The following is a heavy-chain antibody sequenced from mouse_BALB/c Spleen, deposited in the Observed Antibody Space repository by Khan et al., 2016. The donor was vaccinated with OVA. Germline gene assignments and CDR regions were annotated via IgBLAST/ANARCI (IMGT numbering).Heavy chain of an antibody. CDR2: ISNLAYSI. Sequence: EVKLVESGGGLVQPGGSRKLSCAASGFTFSDYGMAWVRQAPGKGPEWVAFISNLAYSIYYADTVTGRFTISRENAKNTLYLEMSSLRSEDTAMYYCARGGRYGLYAMDYWGQGTSVTVSS. V-gene: IGHV5-15*02. CDR3: ARGGRYGLYAMDY. D-gene: IGHD2-14*01. CDR1: GFTFSDYG. J-gene: IGHJ4*01.